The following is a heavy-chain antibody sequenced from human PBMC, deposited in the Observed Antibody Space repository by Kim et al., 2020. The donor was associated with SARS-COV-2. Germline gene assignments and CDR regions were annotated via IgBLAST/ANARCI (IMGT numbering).Heavy chain of an antibody. Sequence: GGSLRLSCAASGFTFRTSAMSWVRQAPGKGLEWVSSISGSGDSTYYADSVKGQFTISRDNSKNTLYLQMNTLRAEDTAVYYCAKDLPGIIWFGEWGQGT. CDR1: GFTFRTSA. D-gene: IGHD3-10*01. V-gene: IGHV3-23*01. CDR2: ISGSGDST. J-gene: IGHJ4*02. CDR3: AKDLPGIIWFGE.